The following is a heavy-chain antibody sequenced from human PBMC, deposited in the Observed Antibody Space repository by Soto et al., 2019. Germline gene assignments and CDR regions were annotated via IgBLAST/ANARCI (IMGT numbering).Heavy chain of an antibody. Sequence: VESGGVLVQPGGSLRLSCLASGFTFERHWMHWVRQAPGEGLVWVSRIKTDGYAAAYADSVKGRFTISRDNTKNTVYLQMNSLRADDTAVYFCVRESGVAADCWGQGALVTVSS. CDR1: GFTFERHW. V-gene: IGHV3-74*01. J-gene: IGHJ4*02. D-gene: IGHD6-19*01. CDR2: IKTDGYAA. CDR3: VRESGVAADC.